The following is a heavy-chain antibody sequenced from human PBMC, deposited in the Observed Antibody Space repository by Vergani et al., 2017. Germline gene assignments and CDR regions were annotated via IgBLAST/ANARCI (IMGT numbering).Heavy chain of an antibody. J-gene: IGHJ4*02. CDR3: ARDRGGLGYFDY. D-gene: IGHD4-23*01. V-gene: IGHV4-59*01. CDR1: GGSISSYY. Sequence: QVQLQESGPGLVKPSETLSLTCTVSGGSISSYYWSWIRQPPGKGQEWIGYIYYSGSTNYNPSLKSRVTISVDTSKNQFSLKLSSVTAADTAVYYCARDRGGLGYFDYWGQGTLVTVSS. CDR2: IYYSGST.